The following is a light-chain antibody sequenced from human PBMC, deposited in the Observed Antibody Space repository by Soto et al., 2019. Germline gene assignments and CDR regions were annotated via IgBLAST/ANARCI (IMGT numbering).Light chain of an antibody. V-gene: IGLV2-14*03. CDR3: HSYTSTSTYV. J-gene: IGLJ1*01. Sequence: QSVLTQPASVSGSPGQSITISCTGTSSDVGGYIYVYWYQQHPGKVPKLMIYDVTNRPSGASNRFSGSKSGNTASLTISGLQAEDVADYYCHSYTSTSTYVFGSGTKATVL. CDR1: SSDVGGYIY. CDR2: DVT.